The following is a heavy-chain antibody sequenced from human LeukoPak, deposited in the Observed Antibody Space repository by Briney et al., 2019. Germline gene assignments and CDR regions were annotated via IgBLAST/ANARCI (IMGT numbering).Heavy chain of an antibody. J-gene: IGHJ4*02. CDR1: GFTFSSYD. D-gene: IGHD6-6*01. V-gene: IGHV3-30-3*01. Sequence: GGSLRLSCAASGFTFSSYDMHWVRQAPGKRLEGVAVISYDGSNKYYADSVKGRFTISRDNSRNTLYLQMNSLSAEDTAVYYCARERDIAARIFDYWGQGTLVTVSS. CDR2: ISYDGSNK. CDR3: ARERDIAARIFDY.